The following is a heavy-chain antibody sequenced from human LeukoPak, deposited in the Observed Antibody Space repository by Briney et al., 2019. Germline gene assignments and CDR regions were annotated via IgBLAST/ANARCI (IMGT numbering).Heavy chain of an antibody. CDR1: GGSFSGYY. J-gene: IGHJ4*02. V-gene: IGHV4-59*01. CDR2: IYYSGST. Sequence: SETLSLTCAVYGGSFSGYYWSWIRQPPGKGLEWIGYIYYSGSTNYNPSLKSRITISVDTPKNQFSLKLSSVTAADTAVYYCARDGSGWTFDYWGQGTLVTVSS. CDR3: ARDGSGWTFDY. D-gene: IGHD6-19*01.